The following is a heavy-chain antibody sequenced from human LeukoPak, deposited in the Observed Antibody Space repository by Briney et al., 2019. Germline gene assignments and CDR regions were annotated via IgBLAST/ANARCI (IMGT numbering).Heavy chain of an antibody. V-gene: IGHV3-7*01. CDR2: INHNGNVN. J-gene: IGHJ6*02. CDR1: GFTFSSYW. D-gene: IGHD3-10*01. CDR3: ARDASGVAYYYYGMDV. Sequence: GGSLRLSCAASGFTFSSYWMNWARQAPGKGLEWVASINHNGNVNYYVDSVKGRFTISRDNAKNSLYLQMNSLRAEDTAVYYCARDASGVAYYYYGMDVWGQGTTVTVSS.